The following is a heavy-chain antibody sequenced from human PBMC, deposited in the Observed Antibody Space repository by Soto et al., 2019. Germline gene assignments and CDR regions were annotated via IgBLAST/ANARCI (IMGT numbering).Heavy chain of an antibody. CDR1: GGTSSTYG. J-gene: IGHJ4*02. CDR3: GTYSSGWAYFAY. CDR2: IIPLFGTP. D-gene: IGHD6-19*01. Sequence: QVQLVQSGAEAKKPGSSVKVSCKASGGTSSTYGITRVRQGPGQGLEWMGGIIPLFGTPHYAQKFQGRVAITADASTSTAYMELSSLRSEDTAVYYCGTYSSGWAYFAYWGQGTLVTVSS. V-gene: IGHV1-69*12.